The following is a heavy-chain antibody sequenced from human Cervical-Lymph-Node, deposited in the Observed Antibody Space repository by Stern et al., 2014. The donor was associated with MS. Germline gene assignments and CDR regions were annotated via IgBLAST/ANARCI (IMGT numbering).Heavy chain of an antibody. CDR3: AREHYYGAGSQHGMDV. J-gene: IGHJ6*02. CDR1: SGSISSGGYD. CDR2: IFSSGST. V-gene: IGHV4-31*03. Sequence: QLQLQESGPGLVKPSQTLSLTCTVSSGSISSGGYDWAWIRQYPRRGLEWIGYIFSSGSTFYNPSLKSRVTISLDTSKNQFFLRLTSVTAADTAVYYCAREHYYGAGSQHGMDVWGQGTTVTVSS. D-gene: IGHD3-10*01.